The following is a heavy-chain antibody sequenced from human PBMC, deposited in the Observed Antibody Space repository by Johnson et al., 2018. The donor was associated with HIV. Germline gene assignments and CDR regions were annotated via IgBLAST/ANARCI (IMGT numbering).Heavy chain of an antibody. Sequence: QVQLVESGGGVVQPGRSLRLSCVASGFTFSSYTMHWVRQAPAKGLEWVAFIWYDGSRKYYADSVKGRFTISRVNSKNMLYLQMNSLRVEDTAVYYCAKEGSRGTVTQAPDAFDIWGQGTVVTVSS. CDR1: GFTFSSYT. V-gene: IGHV3-30*02. CDR2: IWYDGSRK. D-gene: IGHD4-17*01. CDR3: AKEGSRGTVTQAPDAFDI. J-gene: IGHJ3*02.